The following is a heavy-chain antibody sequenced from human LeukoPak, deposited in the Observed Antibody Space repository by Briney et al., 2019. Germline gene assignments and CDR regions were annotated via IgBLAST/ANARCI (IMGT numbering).Heavy chain of an antibody. CDR2: ISTTGSA. CDR1: VRSISRGTYY. CDR3: ARAPRSGIGDRRGYWFDP. V-gene: IGHV4-61*02. Sequence: SDPLSLTCTVSVRSISRGTYYWTWLRRPAAKGLELIGRISTTGSASYSPSLRSRVTVSADTSKTQFPLKLTSVTAADTALYYCARAPRSGIGDRRGYWFDPWGQGTLVTVSS. D-gene: IGHD1-26*01. J-gene: IGHJ5*02.